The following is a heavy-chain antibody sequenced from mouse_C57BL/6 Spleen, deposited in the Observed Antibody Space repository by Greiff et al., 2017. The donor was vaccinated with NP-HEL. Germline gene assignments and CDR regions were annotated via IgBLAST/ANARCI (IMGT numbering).Heavy chain of an antibody. D-gene: IGHD1-2*01. CDR2: ISSGGSYT. J-gene: IGHJ3*01. Sequence: VQLQQSGGDLVKPGGSLKLSCAASGFTFSSYGMSWVRQTPDKRLEWVATISSGGSYTYYPDSVKGRFTISRDNAKNTLYLQMSSLKSEDTAMYYCARPHYSPQAWFAYWGQGTLVTVSA. CDR3: ARPHYSPQAWFAY. CDR1: GFTFSSYG. V-gene: IGHV5-6*01.